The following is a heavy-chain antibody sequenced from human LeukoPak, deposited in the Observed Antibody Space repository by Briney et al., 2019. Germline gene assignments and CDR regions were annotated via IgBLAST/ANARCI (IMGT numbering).Heavy chain of an antibody. CDR2: ISSSSSYI. CDR3: ARDGSGSYSYYYYYMDV. D-gene: IGHD3-10*01. Sequence: NPGGSLRLSCAASGFTFSSYSMNWVRQAPGKGLEWVSSISSSSSYIYYADSVKGRFTISRDNAKNSLYLQMNSLRAEDTAVYYCARDGSGSYSYYYYYMDVWGKGTTVTISS. J-gene: IGHJ6*03. CDR1: GFTFSSYS. V-gene: IGHV3-21*04.